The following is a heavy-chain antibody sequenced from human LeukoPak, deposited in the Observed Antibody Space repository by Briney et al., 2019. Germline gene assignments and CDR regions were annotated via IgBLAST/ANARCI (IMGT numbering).Heavy chain of an antibody. CDR3: ARDPYYYGSGSYVVSYFDY. Sequence: SETLSLTCTVSGGSISSYYWSWIRQPPGKGLEWIGYIYYSGSTNYNPSLKSRVTISVDTSKNQFSLKLSSVTAADTAVYYCARDPYYYGSGSYVVSYFDYWGQGTLVTVSS. CDR1: GGSISSYY. J-gene: IGHJ4*02. CDR2: IYYSGST. D-gene: IGHD3-10*01. V-gene: IGHV4-59*01.